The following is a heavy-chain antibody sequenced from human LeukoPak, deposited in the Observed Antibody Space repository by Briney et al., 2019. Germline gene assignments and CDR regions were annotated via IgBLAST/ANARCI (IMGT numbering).Heavy chain of an antibody. CDR1: GGSINSGAYY. CDR2: IYNSGST. V-gene: IGHV4-61*08. Sequence: SSQTLSLTCTVSGGSINSGAYYWSWIRQPPGKRLEWIGYIYNSGSTNYNPSLKSRVTISVDTSKNQVSLKLSSVTAADTAVYYCARLGTDYWGQGILVTVSS. D-gene: IGHD1-1*01. J-gene: IGHJ4*02. CDR3: ARLGTDY.